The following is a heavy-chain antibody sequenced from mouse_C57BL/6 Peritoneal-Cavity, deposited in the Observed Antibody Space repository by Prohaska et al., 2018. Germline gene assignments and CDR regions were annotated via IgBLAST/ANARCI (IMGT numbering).Heavy chain of an antibody. CDR3: ASLDSSGFVDY. CDR2: MNSEISTI. CDR1: GIDFSRYW. J-gene: IGHJ2*01. V-gene: IGHV4-1*01. Sequence: EVKLLQSGGGLVQPGGSLKLSCAASGIDFSRYWMSWVRRAPGQGLEWIGEMNSEISTINYAQSLKNKFRVSRDNAKNTLYLQVSKVRSEDTALYYCASLDSSGFVDYWCQRTTLTVSS. D-gene: IGHD3-2*02.